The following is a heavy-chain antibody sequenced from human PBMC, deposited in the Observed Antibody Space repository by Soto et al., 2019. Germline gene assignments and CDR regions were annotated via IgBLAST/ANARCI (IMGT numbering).Heavy chain of an antibody. D-gene: IGHD3-10*01. CDR3: ARPLETGFWEFLHYYYGMDV. CDR2: ISSSSSYI. J-gene: IGHJ6*02. CDR1: GFTFSSYS. V-gene: IGHV3-21*01. Sequence: EVQLVESGGGLVKPGGSLRLSCAASGFTFSSYSMNWVRQAPGKGLEWVSSISSSSSYIYYADSVKGLFTISRDNAKNSQYLQMNSLRAEDTAVYYCARPLETGFWEFLHYYYGMDVWGPGTTVTVSS.